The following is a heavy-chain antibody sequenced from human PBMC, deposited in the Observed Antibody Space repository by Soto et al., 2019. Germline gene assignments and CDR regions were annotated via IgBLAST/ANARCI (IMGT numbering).Heavy chain of an antibody. Sequence: PGGSLRLSCAASGFTFSSYGMHWVRQAPGKGLEWVAVIWYDGSNKYYADSVKGRFTISRDNSKNTLYLQMNSLRAEDTAVYYCARDRKRKNFDYWGQGTLVTVSS. CDR1: GFTFSSYG. V-gene: IGHV3-33*01. J-gene: IGHJ4*02. CDR3: ARDRKRKNFDY. CDR2: IWYDGSNK.